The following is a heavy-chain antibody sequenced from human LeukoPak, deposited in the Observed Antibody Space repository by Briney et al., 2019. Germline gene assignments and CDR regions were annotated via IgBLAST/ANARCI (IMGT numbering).Heavy chain of an antibody. CDR1: GFTFSDYY. V-gene: IGHV3-11*04. D-gene: IGHD6-6*01. Sequence: PGGSLRLSCAASGFTFSDYYMSWIRQAPGKGLEWVSYISNTGSPIYYADSVKGRFTISRDNAKNSLFLQMNSLRAEDTAVYYCARARIAARFFDYWGLGTLVTVSS. CDR2: ISNTGSPI. CDR3: ARARIAARFFDY. J-gene: IGHJ4*02.